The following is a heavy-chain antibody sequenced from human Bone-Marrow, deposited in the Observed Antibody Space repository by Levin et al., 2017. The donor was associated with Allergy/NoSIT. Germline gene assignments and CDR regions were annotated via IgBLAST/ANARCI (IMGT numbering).Heavy chain of an antibody. D-gene: IGHD6-19*01. V-gene: IGHV3-33*01. CDR3: ARGWQWLVYYYYYYMDV. CDR1: GFTFSSYG. J-gene: IGHJ6*03. Sequence: GESLKISCAASGFTFSSYGMHWVRQAPGKGLEWVAVIWYDGSNKYYADSVKGRFTISRDNSKNTLYLQMNSLRAEDTAVYYCARGWQWLVYYYYYYMDVWGKGTTVTVSS. CDR2: IWYDGSNK.